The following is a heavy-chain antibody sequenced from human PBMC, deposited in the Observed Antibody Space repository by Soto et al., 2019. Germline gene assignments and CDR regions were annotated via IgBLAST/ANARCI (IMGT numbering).Heavy chain of an antibody. Sequence: QVQLVQSGAEVKKPGSSVKVPCKASGGTFSNYAINWVRQAPGQGLEWMGGIIPIFGTANYAQKFQGRVTITADESTSTAYLDLSSLRSEDTAVYYCARPVEMATISRSYLFYWGQGTLVTVSS. CDR1: GGTFSNYA. J-gene: IGHJ4*02. CDR3: ARPVEMATISRSYLFY. D-gene: IGHD5-12*01. V-gene: IGHV1-69*01. CDR2: IIPIFGTA.